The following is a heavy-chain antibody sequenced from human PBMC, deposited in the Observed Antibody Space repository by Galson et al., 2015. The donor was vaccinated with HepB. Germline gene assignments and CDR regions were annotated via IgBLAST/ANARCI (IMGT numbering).Heavy chain of an antibody. D-gene: IGHD3-3*01. Sequence: LRLSCAASGFTFSSYWMHWVRQAPGKGLVWVSRINSDGSSTSYADSVKGRFTISRDNAKNTLYLQMNSLRAEDTAVYYCARVRFFGYGMDVWGQGTTVTVSS. CDR1: GFTFSSYW. CDR2: INSDGSST. J-gene: IGHJ6*02. CDR3: ARVRFFGYGMDV. V-gene: IGHV3-74*01.